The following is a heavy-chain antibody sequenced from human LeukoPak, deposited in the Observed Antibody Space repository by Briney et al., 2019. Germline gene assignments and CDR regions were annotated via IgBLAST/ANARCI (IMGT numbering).Heavy chain of an antibody. Sequence: GGSLRLSCAASGFTFSSYAMSWVRQAPGKGLEWVSAIGGSGSSTYYADSVKGRFTISRDNSKNTLYLQMSSLRAEDTAVYYCAREGYCTHGVCYIVEYWGQGTLVTVSS. CDR2: IGGSGSST. CDR3: AREGYCTHGVCYIVEY. CDR1: GFTFSSYA. V-gene: IGHV3-23*01. J-gene: IGHJ4*02. D-gene: IGHD2-8*01.